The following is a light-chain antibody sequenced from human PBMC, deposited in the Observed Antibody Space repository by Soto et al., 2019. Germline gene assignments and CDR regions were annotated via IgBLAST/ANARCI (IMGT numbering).Light chain of an antibody. Sequence: QLVLTQSPSASASLGASVKLTCTLSSGHSSYAIAWHQQQPEKGPRYLMKLNSDGSHSKGDGIPDRFSGSSSGAERYLTISGLQSEDEADYYCQTWGTGTVYVFGTGTKLTVL. CDR1: SGHSSYA. V-gene: IGLV4-69*01. CDR3: QTWGTGTVYV. CDR2: LNSDGSH. J-gene: IGLJ1*01.